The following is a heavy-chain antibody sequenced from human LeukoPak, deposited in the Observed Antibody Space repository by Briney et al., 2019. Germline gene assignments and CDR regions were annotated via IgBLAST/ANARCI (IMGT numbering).Heavy chain of an antibody. CDR1: GGSISSGSYY. CDR3: AKGGGGRLSPLDS. J-gene: IGHJ4*02. V-gene: IGHV4-61*02. D-gene: IGHD3-16*01. CDR2: IYTSGST. Sequence: SETLSLTCTVSGGSISSGSYYWSWIRQPAGKGLEWIGRIYTSGSTNYNPSLKSRVTISVDTSKNQFSLKLTSVTAADTAIYYCAKGGGGRLSPLDSWGQGTLVTVSS.